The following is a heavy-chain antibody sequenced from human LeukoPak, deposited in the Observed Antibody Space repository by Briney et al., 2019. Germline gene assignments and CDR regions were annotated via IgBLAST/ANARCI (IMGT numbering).Heavy chain of an antibody. V-gene: IGHV1-2*02. CDR1: GYTFTGYY. D-gene: IGHD5-18*01. CDR3: AREGNTAMVFWFDP. J-gene: IGHJ5*02. CDR2: INPNSGGT. Sequence: ASVKVSCKASGYTFTGYYMHWMRQAPGQGLEWMGWINPNSGGTNYAQKFQGRVTMTRDTSISTAYMELSRLRSDDTAVYYCAREGNTAMVFWFDPWGQGTLVTVSS.